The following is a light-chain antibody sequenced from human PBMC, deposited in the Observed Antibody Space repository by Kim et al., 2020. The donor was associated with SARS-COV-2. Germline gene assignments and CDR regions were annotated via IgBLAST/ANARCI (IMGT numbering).Light chain of an antibody. CDR1: QSLNNW. CDR3: QQYDSFSPQFT. CDR2: RTS. J-gene: IGKJ2*01. Sequence: DIQMTQSPSTLSASVGDRVTITCRASQSLNNWLAWYQQKPGKAPKFLIYRTSILHSGVPSRFSGSGSETEFTLSISSLQPDDSATYYCQQYDSFSPQFTFGQGTKLEI. V-gene: IGKV1-5*03.